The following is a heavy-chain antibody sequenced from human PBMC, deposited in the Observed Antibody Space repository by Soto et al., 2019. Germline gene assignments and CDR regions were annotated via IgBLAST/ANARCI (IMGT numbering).Heavy chain of an antibody. CDR3: ARDRRLGYYYYYMDV. J-gene: IGHJ6*03. CDR2: IYSGGST. Sequence: GGSLRLSCAASGFTVSSNYMSWVRQAPGKGLEWVSVIYSGGSTYYADSVKGRFTISRDNSKNTLYLQMNSLRAEDTAVYYCARDRRLGYYYYYMDVWGKGTTVTVSS. CDR1: GFTVSSNY. D-gene: IGHD6-25*01. V-gene: IGHV3-66*01.